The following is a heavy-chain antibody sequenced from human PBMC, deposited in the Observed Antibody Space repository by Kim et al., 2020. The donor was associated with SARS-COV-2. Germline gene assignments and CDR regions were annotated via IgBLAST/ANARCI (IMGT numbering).Heavy chain of an antibody. D-gene: IGHD6-19*01. Sequence: GGSLRLSCAASGVTFSTYSVNWVRQAPGKGLEWVSYITPSSDTIYYADSVKGRFTISRDNAKNSLYLQMNSLRAEDTAVYYCARDPGSIAVAVVWGQGTLVTVSS. CDR1: GVTFSTYS. V-gene: IGHV3-48*01. J-gene: IGHJ4*02. CDR2: ITPSSDTI. CDR3: ARDPGSIAVAVV.